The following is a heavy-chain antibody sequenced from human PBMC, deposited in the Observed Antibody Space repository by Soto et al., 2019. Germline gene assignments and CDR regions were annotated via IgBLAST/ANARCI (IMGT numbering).Heavy chain of an antibody. CDR3: ASLTHDHYDILTGSFDY. J-gene: IGHJ4*02. V-gene: IGHV1-69*12. CDR1: GGTFSSYA. D-gene: IGHD3-9*01. CDR2: IIPIFGTA. Sequence: QVQLVQSGAEVKKPGSSVKVSCKASGGTFSSYAISWVRQAPGQGLEWMGGIIPIFGTANYAQKFQGRVTITADESTSTAYMELSSLRSEDTAVYYCASLTHDHYDILTGSFDYWGQGTLVTVSS.